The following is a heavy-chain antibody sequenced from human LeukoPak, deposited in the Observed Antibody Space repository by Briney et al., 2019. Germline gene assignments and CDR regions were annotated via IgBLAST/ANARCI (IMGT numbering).Heavy chain of an antibody. D-gene: IGHD3-3*01. V-gene: IGHV4-59*01. CDR2: IYYSGST. CDR1: GGSISSYY. CDR3: AREAITIFGVVRTQTTYGPHRFDP. Sequence: SETLSLTCTVSGGSISSYYWSWIRQPPGKGLEWIGYIYYSGSTNYNPSLKSRVTISVDTSKNQFSLKLSSVTAADTAVYYCAREAITIFGVVRTQTTYGPHRFDPWGQGTLVTVSS. J-gene: IGHJ5*02.